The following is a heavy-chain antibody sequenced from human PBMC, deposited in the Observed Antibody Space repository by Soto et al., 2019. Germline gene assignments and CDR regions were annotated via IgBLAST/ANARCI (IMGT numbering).Heavy chain of an antibody. V-gene: IGHV3-30*18. J-gene: IGHJ5*02. CDR1: GFTFSSYG. CDR3: AKSDSSGHGSWFDP. D-gene: IGHD3-22*01. Sequence: QVQLVESGGGVVQPGRSLRLSCAASGFTFSSYGMHWVRQAPGKGLEWVAVISYDGSNKYYADSVKGRFTISRDNSKNTLYLQMNSLRAEDTAVYYCAKSDSSGHGSWFDPCGQGTLVTVSS. CDR2: ISYDGSNK.